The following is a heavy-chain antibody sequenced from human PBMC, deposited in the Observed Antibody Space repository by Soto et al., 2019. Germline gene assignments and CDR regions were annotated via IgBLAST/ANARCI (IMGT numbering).Heavy chain of an antibody. J-gene: IGHJ4*02. CDR2: IYYSGST. CDR3: ARVDYGDYVLSSYYFDY. V-gene: IGHV4-30-4*01. CDR1: GGSISSGDYY. Sequence: QVQLQESGPGLVKPSQTLSLTCTVSGGSISSGDYYWSWIRQPPGKGLEWIGYIYYSGSTYYNPSLKSRVTISVDTSKNQFSLKLSSVTAADTAVYYCARVDYGDYVLSSYYFDYWGQGTLVTVSS. D-gene: IGHD4-17*01.